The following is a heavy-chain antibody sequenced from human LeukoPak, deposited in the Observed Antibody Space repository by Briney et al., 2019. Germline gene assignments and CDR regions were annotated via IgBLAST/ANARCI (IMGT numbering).Heavy chain of an antibody. CDR3: ARDNWPLIDY. D-gene: IGHD1-20*01. V-gene: IGHV3-7*01. CDR1: GFTFSSYW. CDR2: IKQDGSEK. J-gene: IGHJ4*02. Sequence: GESLKISCAASGFTFSSYWMSWVRQAPGKGLEWVANIKQDGSEKYYVDSVKGRFTISRDNAKNSLYLQMNSLRAEDTAVYYCARDNWPLIDYWGQGTLVTVSS.